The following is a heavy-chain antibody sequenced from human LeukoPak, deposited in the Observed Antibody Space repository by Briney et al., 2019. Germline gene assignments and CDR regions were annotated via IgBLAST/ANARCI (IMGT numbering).Heavy chain of an antibody. Sequence: GESLKISCKASGYSFTNYWIGWVRQMPGKGLEWMGIIYPGDSDTRYGPSFQGQVTISADKSISTAYLQWSSLKASDTAMYYCARHGGGGSGGNSGFDYWGQGTLVTVSS. CDR1: GYSFTNYW. CDR2: IYPGDSDT. J-gene: IGHJ4*02. V-gene: IGHV5-51*01. D-gene: IGHD4-23*01. CDR3: ARHGGGGSGGNSGFDY.